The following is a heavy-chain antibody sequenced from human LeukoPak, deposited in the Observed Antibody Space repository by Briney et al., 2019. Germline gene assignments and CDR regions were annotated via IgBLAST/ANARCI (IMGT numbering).Heavy chain of an antibody. CDR3: ARGGEQLVAL. CDR2: INHSGST. Sequence: PSETLSLTCAVYGGSFSGYYWSWIRQPPGKGLEWIGEINHSGSTNYNPSLKSRVTISVDTSKNQFPLKLSSVTAADTAVYYCARGGEQLVALWGQGTLVTVSS. D-gene: IGHD6-6*01. V-gene: IGHV4-34*01. J-gene: IGHJ5*02. CDR1: GGSFSGYY.